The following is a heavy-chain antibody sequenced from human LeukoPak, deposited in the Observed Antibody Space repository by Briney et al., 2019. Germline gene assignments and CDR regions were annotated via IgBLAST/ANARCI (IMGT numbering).Heavy chain of an antibody. J-gene: IGHJ4*02. CDR3: ARDSAVAGQGNFDY. Sequence: GGSLRLSCAASGFTFSSYTMHWIRQAPGKGLEWVSSISGSNSYIFYADSVKGRFTVSRDNAKDSLYLQMNSLRAEDTAVYYCARDSAVAGQGNFDYWGQGTLVTVSS. CDR2: ISGSNSYI. D-gene: IGHD6-19*01. CDR1: GFTFSSYT. V-gene: IGHV3-21*01.